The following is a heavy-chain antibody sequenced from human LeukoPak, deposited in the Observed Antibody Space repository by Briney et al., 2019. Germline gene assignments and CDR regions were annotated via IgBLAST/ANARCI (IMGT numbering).Heavy chain of an antibody. CDR2: ISGSGGST. J-gene: IGHJ5*02. Sequence: PGGSLRLSCAASGFTFSSYAMSWVRQAPGKGLEWVSDISGSGGSTYYADSVKGRFTISRDNSKNTLYLQMNSLRAEDTAVYYCAPRGRGGSVNNWFDPWGQGTLVTVSS. D-gene: IGHD2-15*01. V-gene: IGHV3-23*01. CDR1: GFTFSSYA. CDR3: APRGRGGSVNNWFDP.